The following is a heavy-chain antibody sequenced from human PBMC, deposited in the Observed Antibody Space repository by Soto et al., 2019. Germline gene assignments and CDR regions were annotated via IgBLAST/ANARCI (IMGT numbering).Heavy chain of an antibody. CDR2: ISAYNGNT. J-gene: IGHJ6*02. Sequence: QVQLVQSGAEVKKPGASVKVSCKASGYTFTSYGISWVRQAPGQGLEWMGWISAYNGNTNYAQKLQGRVTMTTDTATSTAYMELRSLRSDDTAVYYCARDWSGSVPTRVDGMDVWGQGTTVTVSS. CDR3: ARDWSGSVPTRVDGMDV. D-gene: IGHD3-3*01. V-gene: IGHV1-18*01. CDR1: GYTFTSYG.